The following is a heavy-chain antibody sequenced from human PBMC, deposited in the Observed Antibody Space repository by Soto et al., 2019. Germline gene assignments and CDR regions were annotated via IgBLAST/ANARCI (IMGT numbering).Heavy chain of an antibody. V-gene: IGHV4-59*08. Sequence: ETLSLTCTVSGGSISSYYWSWIRQPPGKGLEWIGYIYYSGSTNYNPSLKSRVTISVDTSKNQFSLKLSSVTAADTAVYYCARSVTAMGYYYYYMDVWGKGTTVTVSS. CDR3: ARSVTAMGYYYYYMDV. D-gene: IGHD5-18*01. CDR1: GGSISSYY. CDR2: IYYSGST. J-gene: IGHJ6*03.